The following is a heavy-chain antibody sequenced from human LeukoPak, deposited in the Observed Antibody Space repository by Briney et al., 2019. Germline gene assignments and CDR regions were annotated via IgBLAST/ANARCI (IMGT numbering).Heavy chain of an antibody. V-gene: IGHV4-30-2*01. CDR2: IYHSGST. CDR1: GGSISSGGYY. D-gene: IGHD1-26*01. CDR3: AISSGSFDYYMAV. Sequence: SETLSLTCTVSGGSISSGGYYWSWIRQPPGKGLEWIGYIYHSGSTYYNPSLKSRVTISVDRYKNQFSLKLSSVTAADTAVYYCAISSGSFDYYMAVWGKGTTVTASS. J-gene: IGHJ6*03.